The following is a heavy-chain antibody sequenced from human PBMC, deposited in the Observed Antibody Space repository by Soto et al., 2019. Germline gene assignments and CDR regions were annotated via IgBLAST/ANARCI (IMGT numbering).Heavy chain of an antibody. D-gene: IGHD6-13*01. CDR1: GFTFSSYA. Sequence: EVQLLESGGGLVHPGGSLRLSCAASGFTFSSYAMSWVRQAPGKGLEWVSAISGSGVSTYYADSVKGRFTIARDNSKSTLYLQMTRLRAEDTAVYYCAKEHHYSSSWSKFDYWGQGTLVTVSS. CDR2: ISGSGVST. J-gene: IGHJ4*02. CDR3: AKEHHYSSSWSKFDY. V-gene: IGHV3-23*01.